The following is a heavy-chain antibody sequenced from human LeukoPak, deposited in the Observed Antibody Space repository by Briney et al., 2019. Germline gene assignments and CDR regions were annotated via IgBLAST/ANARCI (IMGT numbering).Heavy chain of an antibody. Sequence: SETLSLTCTVSGGSIRNYYWSWIRQPPGKGLEWIGYIFYSGSTNYTPSLKSRVTISMDKSNNQSFLDLSPLTAADTAVYYCARGPSGDYGGYFDSWGQGTLVTVSS. CDR3: ARGPSGDYGGYFDS. CDR1: GGSIRNYY. D-gene: IGHD4-17*01. J-gene: IGHJ4*02. CDR2: IFYSGST. V-gene: IGHV4-59*01.